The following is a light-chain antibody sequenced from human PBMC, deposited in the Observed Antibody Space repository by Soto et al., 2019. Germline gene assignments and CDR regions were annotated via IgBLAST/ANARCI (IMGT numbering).Light chain of an antibody. CDR1: QTISSRY. J-gene: IGKJ1*01. CDR3: HHSGNSHGT. V-gene: IGKV3-20*01. CDR2: GAS. Sequence: EIVLTQSPATLSLSPGERATLSCRASQTISSRYLTWYQQKSGQVPRLLIYGASSRATGIPDRFSGSGSGTDFTLTISRLEPEDVAVYYCHHSGNSHGTFGQGTKVDIK.